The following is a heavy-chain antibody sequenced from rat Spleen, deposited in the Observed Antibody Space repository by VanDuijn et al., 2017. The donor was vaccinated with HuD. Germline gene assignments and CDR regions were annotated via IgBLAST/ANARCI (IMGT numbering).Heavy chain of an antibody. CDR2: ISPTGGST. J-gene: IGHJ2*01. CDR3: ARPDIPGGGYGPYY. V-gene: IGHV5-19*01. CDR1: GFTFSDYA. Sequence: EVQLVESGGGLVQPGRSLKLSCAASGFTFSDYAMNWIRQAPTKGLEWVASISPTGGSTHYRDSVKGRFTISRDNAKSTLYLQMDSLRSEDTATYYCARPDIPGGGYGPYYWGQGVMVTVSS. D-gene: IGHD1-11*01.